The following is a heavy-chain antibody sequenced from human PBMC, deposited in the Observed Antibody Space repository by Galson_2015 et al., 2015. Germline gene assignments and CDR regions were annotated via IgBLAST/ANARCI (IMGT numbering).Heavy chain of an antibody. D-gene: IGHD2/OR15-2a*01. CDR2: IYHSGKT. J-gene: IGHJ3*02. V-gene: IGHV4-30-2*01. Sequence: TLSLTCAVSGDSISSGGYSWNWIRQPPGKGLAWIAKIYHSGKTDYNPSLKSRVIISLDGSKYQFSLEATSVTAADTAVYYCARDSFAGGSNDAFDIWGQGTMVTVSS. CDR1: GDSISSGGYS. CDR3: ARDSFAGGSNDAFDI.